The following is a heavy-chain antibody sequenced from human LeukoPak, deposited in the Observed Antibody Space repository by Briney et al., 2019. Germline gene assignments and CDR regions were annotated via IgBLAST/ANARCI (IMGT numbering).Heavy chain of an antibody. V-gene: IGHV3-21*01. J-gene: IGHJ4*02. D-gene: IGHD3-22*01. Sequence: GGSLGLSCAASGFTFSSYGMNWVRQAPGKGLEWVSFISSSSSYIYYADSVKGRFTISRDNAKNSLYLQMNSLRAEDTAVYYCARGQLYYDSSGFDYWGQGTLVTVSS. CDR3: ARGQLYYDSSGFDY. CDR1: GFTFSSYG. CDR2: ISSSSSYI.